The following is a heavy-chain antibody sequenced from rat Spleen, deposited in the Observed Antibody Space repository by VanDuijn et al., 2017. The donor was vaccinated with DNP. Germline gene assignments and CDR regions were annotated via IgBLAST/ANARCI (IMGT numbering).Heavy chain of an antibody. CDR1: GYTFTSNF. CDR3: ARGGTSFAY. V-gene: IGHV1-43*01. CDR2: INTGSGGI. D-gene: IGHD4-3*01. Sequence: QVQLQQSGAELAKPGSSVKISCKASGYTFTSNFIFWIKQTTGQGLEYVGYINTGSGGIKINEKFKDKATLTVDRSSSTAFMELSSLTPDDSAVYYCARGGTSFAYWGQGTLVTVSS. J-gene: IGHJ3*01.